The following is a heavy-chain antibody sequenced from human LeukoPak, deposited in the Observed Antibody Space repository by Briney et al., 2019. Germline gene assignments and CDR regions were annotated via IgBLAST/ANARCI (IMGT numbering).Heavy chain of an antibody. CDR2: INSDGSST. CDR1: GFTFSSYA. D-gene: IGHD2-2*01. Sequence: PGGSLRLSCAASGFTFSSYAMSWVRQAPGRGRVGGSLINSDGSSTNYADSVKGRFTISRDNAKNTLYLQMNSLRAEDTAVYYCATDVPAVTIFGYWGQGTLVTVSS. CDR3: ATDVPAVTIFGY. J-gene: IGHJ4*02. V-gene: IGHV3-74*01.